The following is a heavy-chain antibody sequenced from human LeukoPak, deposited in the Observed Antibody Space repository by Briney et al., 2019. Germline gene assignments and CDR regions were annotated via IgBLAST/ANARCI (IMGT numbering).Heavy chain of an antibody. CDR3: ARNVSRADVVISANSPSNWFDP. V-gene: IGHV4-38-2*01. CDR1: GDSITNGDY. J-gene: IGHJ5*02. D-gene: IGHD2-2*01. Sequence: SETLSLTCDVSGDSITNGDYWAWIRQSPEKGLEWIGSVYHSGSTHYNPSLKSRLIISVDTSKNQFSLNLNTLTAADTAIYYCARNVSRADVVISANSPSNWFDPWGQGVLVTVSS. CDR2: VYHSGST.